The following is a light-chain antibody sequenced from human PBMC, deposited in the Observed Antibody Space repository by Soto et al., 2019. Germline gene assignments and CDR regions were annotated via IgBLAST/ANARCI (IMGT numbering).Light chain of an antibody. CDR3: QQYNNWPPYT. J-gene: IGKJ2*01. CDR1: QSVSSN. V-gene: IGKV3-15*01. CDR2: GAS. Sequence: EIVMTQSPATLSVSPGERAALSCRASQSVSSNLAWYQQKPGQAPRLLIYGASTRATGIPARFSGSGSGTEFTLTINSLQSEDFVVYYCQQYNNWPPYTFGQGTKLEIK.